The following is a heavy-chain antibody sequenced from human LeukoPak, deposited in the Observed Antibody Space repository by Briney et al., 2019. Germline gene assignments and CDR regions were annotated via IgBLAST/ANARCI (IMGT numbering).Heavy chain of an antibody. D-gene: IGHD5-18*01. CDR2: ISAFNGNT. CDR1: GYTFTSYA. Sequence: ASVKVSCKASGYTFTSYAISWVRQALGQGLEWMGWISAFNGNTKYAQRLQGRVTMTTDTSKSTAYMELRSLRSDDTAVYYCARAQLYYFDYWGQGTLVTVSS. J-gene: IGHJ4*02. CDR3: ARAQLYYFDY. V-gene: IGHV1-18*01.